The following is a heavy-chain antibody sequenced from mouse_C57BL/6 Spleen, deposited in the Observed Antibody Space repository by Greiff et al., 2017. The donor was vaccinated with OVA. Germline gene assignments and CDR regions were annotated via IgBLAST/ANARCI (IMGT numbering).Heavy chain of an antibody. V-gene: IGHV1-64*01. CDR3: ARDYGSSRYYAMDY. D-gene: IGHD1-1*01. CDR2: IHPNSGST. J-gene: IGHJ4*01. Sequence: QVQLQQPGAELVKPGASVKLSCKASGYTFTSYWMHWVKPRPGQGLEWIGMIHPNSGSTNYNEKFKSKATLTVDKSSSTAYMQLSSLTSEDSAVYYCARDYGSSRYYAMDYWGQGTSVTVSS. CDR1: GYTFTSYW.